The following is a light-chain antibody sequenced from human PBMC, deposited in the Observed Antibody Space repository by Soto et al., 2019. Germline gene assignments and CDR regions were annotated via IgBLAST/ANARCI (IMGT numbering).Light chain of an antibody. CDR2: DVS. CDR1: SSDVGGYNY. Sequence: QSALTQPASVSGSPGQSITISCTGTSSDVGGYNYVSWYQHHPGKAPKLMIYDVSNRPSGVSNRFSGSKSGNTASLTISGLHAEDEADYYCSSYTSRSTLIFGTGTKLTVL. CDR3: SSYTSRSTLI. J-gene: IGLJ1*01. V-gene: IGLV2-14*03.